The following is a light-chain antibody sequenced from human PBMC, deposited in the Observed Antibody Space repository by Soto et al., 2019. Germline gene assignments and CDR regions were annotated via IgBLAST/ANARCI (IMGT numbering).Light chain of an antibody. CDR2: KAS. Sequence: DIQMTQSPSTLSAFVGDRVTITCRASQSIVSWLAWYQQKPGKAPKLLIYKASTLQNGVPSRFSGCGFGIEFTLTISSLQPDDFATYYCQQYHSYWTFGQGTKVEIK. V-gene: IGKV1-5*03. J-gene: IGKJ1*01. CDR3: QQYHSYWT. CDR1: QSIVSW.